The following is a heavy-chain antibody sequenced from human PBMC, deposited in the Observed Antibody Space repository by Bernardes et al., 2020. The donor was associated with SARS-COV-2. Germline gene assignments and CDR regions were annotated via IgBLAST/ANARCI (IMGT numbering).Heavy chain of an antibody. CDR3: ARDERGRNCSSTSCHYYYYMDV. CDR1: GFTVSSNY. Sequence: GSLRLSCAASGFTVSSNYMSWVRQAPGKGLEWVSVIYSGGSTYYADSVKGRFTISRHNSKNTLYLQMNSLRAEDTAVYYCARDERGRNCSSTSCHYYYYMDVWGKGTTVTVSS. J-gene: IGHJ6*03. CDR2: IYSGGST. D-gene: IGHD2-2*01. V-gene: IGHV3-53*04.